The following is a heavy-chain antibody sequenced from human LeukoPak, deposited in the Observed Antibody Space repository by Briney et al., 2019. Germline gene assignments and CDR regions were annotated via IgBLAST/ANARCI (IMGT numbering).Heavy chain of an antibody. CDR3: ARDQADNYYIMDV. J-gene: IGHJ6*02. CDR2: INPQTGFT. CDR1: GYNFRDNY. V-gene: IGHV1-2*02. Sequence: ASVKVPCKASGYNFRDNYLHWVRQAPGRGLEWMGWINPQTGFTTFAQKFEGRVTISMDPSITTVYMEMTRLTSDDTATFYCARDQADNYYIMDVWGQGTAVTVSS.